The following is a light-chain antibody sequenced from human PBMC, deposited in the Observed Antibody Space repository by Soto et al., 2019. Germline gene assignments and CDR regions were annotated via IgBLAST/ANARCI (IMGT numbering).Light chain of an antibody. CDR1: SSDVSGYNY. V-gene: IGLV2-14*01. Sequence: QSALTQPASVSGSPGQSITNSCTGTSSDVSGYNYVSWYQQHPGKAPKLMIYEVSNRPSGVSNRFSGSKSGNTASLTISGLQAEDEADYYCSSYTSSSTRVFGGGTKLTVL. CDR2: EVS. CDR3: SSYTSSSTRV. J-gene: IGLJ3*02.